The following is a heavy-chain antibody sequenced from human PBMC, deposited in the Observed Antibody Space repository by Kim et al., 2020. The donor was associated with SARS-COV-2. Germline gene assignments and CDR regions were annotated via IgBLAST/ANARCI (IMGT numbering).Heavy chain of an antibody. CDR1: GFTFSSYS. V-gene: IGHV3-21*01. Sequence: GGSLRLSCAASGFTFSSYSMNWVRQAPGKGLEWVSSISSTSSYIHYADSVKGRFTISRDNAKNSLYLQMNSLRAEDTAVYYCIYGMDVWGQGTTVTVSS. CDR3: IYGMDV. J-gene: IGHJ6*02. CDR2: ISSTSSYI.